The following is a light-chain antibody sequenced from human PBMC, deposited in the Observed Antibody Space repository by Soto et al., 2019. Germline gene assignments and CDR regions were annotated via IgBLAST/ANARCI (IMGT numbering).Light chain of an antibody. Sequence: QSVLTQSPSASGTPGQRVTTSCSGSSSNIGSNTVNWYQQLPGTAPKLLIYSNNQRPSGVPDRFSGSKSGTSASLAISGLQSEDEADYYCAAWDDSLNGSWVFGGGTQLTVL. CDR3: AAWDDSLNGSWV. V-gene: IGLV1-44*01. J-gene: IGLJ3*02. CDR2: SNN. CDR1: SSNIGSNT.